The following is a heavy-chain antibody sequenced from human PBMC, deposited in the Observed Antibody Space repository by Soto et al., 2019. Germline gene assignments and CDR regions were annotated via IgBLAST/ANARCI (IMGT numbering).Heavy chain of an antibody. CDR3: AKGHLGLHQRWPFDY. CDR1: GFTFSSYG. J-gene: IGHJ4*02. D-gene: IGHD6-19*01. V-gene: IGHV3-30*18. CDR2: ISYDGSNK. Sequence: QVQLVESGGGVVQPGRSLRLSCAASGFTFSSYGMHWVRQAPGKGLEWVAVISYDGSNKYYADSVKGRFTISRDNSKNPLYLPMNRLRAEDTAVYYCAKGHLGLHQRWPFDYWGPGTLVTVSS.